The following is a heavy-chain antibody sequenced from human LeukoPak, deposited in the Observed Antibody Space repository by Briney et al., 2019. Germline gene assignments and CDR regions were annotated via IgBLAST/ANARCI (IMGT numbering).Heavy chain of an antibody. CDR2: ISGSGGGT. V-gene: IGHV3-23*01. D-gene: IGHD2-8*01. Sequence: GGSLRLSCAASGFTFSTYAISWVRQAPGKGLEWVSGISGSGGGTYYADSAKGRFTISRDSSENTLYLQMNSLRAEDTAVYYCAKSPRVLTSHFDYWGQGTLVTVSS. CDR3: AKSPRVLTSHFDY. J-gene: IGHJ4*02. CDR1: GFTFSTYA.